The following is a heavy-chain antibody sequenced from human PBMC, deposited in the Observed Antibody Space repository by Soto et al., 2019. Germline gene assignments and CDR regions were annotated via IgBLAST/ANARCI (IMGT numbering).Heavy chain of an antibody. CDR1: GSEFSNYA. CDR3: AKDGNCLDVYFEV. D-gene: IGHD3-9*01. Sequence: LXLARVGSGSEFSNYAMSWVRPAPGKGLECVSISSASGRSRYHADSVKGRFTISRDKSKNTLYMHMTNRRSEDTAVYYCAKDGNCLDVYFEVWGKGIPVTVSS. CDR2: SSASGRSR. J-gene: IGHJ1*01. V-gene: IGHV3-23*01.